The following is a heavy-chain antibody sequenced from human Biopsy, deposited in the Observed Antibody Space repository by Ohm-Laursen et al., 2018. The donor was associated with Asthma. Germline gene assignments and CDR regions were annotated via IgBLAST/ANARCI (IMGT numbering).Heavy chain of an antibody. J-gene: IGHJ6*02. V-gene: IGHV1-69*01. D-gene: IGHD5-12*01. CDR2: LIPVLGTP. CDR1: GDSFSNYA. CDR3: ARGYSGSDRIVYYYSGLEV. Sequence: GSSVKVSCKASGDSFSNYAISWVRQAPGQGLEWMGGLIPVLGTPDHAQMFEGRVTITVDESTSTAYMELSSLSPEDTAVYYCARGYSGSDRIVYYYSGLEVWGQGTTVTVSS.